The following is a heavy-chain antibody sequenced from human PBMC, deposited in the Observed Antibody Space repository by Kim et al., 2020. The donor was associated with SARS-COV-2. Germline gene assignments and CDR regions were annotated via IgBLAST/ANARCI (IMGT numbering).Heavy chain of an antibody. CDR1: GFTFSSYW. CDR2: IKQDGSEK. J-gene: IGHJ6*02. CDR3: ARDGLHIAAAGTRYYYYYGMDV. V-gene: IGHV3-7*01. Sequence: GGSLRLSCAASGFTFSSYWMSWVRQAPGKGLEWVANIKQDGSEKYYVDSVKGRFTISRDNAKNSLYLQMNSLRAEDTAVYYCARDGLHIAAAGTRYYYYYGMDVWGQGTTLTVSS. D-gene: IGHD6-13*01.